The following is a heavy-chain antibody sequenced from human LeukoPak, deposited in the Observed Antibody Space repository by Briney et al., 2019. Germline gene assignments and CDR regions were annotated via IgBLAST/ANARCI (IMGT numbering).Heavy chain of an antibody. J-gene: IGHJ4*02. D-gene: IGHD4-17*01. CDR2: IYPGDSDT. CDR1: GYSFSSYW. V-gene: IGHV5-51*01. Sequence: GESLKISFKGSGYSFSSYWIGWVRPTPGKGLEGMGIIYPGDSDTRYSPSFQGQVTISADKSTSTAYLQWSSLKASDTAMYYCARCYGDYFFDYWGQGTLVTVSS. CDR3: ARCYGDYFFDY.